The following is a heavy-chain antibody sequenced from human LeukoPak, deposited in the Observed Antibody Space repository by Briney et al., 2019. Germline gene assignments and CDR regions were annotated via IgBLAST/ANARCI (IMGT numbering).Heavy chain of an antibody. CDR3: AREATIFGVVPSAFDI. Sequence: SETLSLTCTVSGGSISSSSYYWGWIRQPPGKGLEWIGSIYHSGSTYYNPSLRSRVTISVDTSKNQFSLKLSSVTAAGTAVYYCAREATIFGVVPSAFDIWGQGTMVTVSS. CDR1: GGSISSSSYY. D-gene: IGHD3-3*01. J-gene: IGHJ3*02. V-gene: IGHV4-39*07. CDR2: IYHSGST.